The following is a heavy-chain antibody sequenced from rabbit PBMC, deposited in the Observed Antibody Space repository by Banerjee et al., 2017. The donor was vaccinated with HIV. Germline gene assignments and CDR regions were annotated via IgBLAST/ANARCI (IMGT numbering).Heavy chain of an antibody. CDR2: IYTGSSGST. CDR3: ARMEYASGGGYYWDTRLDL. J-gene: IGHJ3*01. D-gene: IGHD1-1*01. V-gene: IGHV1S45*01. Sequence: QEQLEESGGDLVKPEGSLTLTCTASGFSFSSSYYMHWVRQAPGKGLEWIAWIYTGSSGSTYYATWAKGRFTISKTSSTTVTLQMTSLTAADTATYFCARMEYASGGGYYWDTRLDLWGPGTLVTVS. CDR1: GFSFSSSYY.